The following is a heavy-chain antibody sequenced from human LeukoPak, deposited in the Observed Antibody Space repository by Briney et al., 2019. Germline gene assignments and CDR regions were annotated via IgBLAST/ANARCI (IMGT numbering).Heavy chain of an antibody. CDR2: IYYSGST. Sequence: PSETLSLTCSVSGDSITGYYWGWIRQPPGKGLEWIGSIYYSGSTYYNPSLKSRVTISVDTSKNQFFLKLSSVTAADTAVYYCARILEASGGPWGQGTLVTVSS. V-gene: IGHV4-39*01. D-gene: IGHD3-3*01. CDR1: GDSITGYY. CDR3: ARILEASGGP. J-gene: IGHJ5*02.